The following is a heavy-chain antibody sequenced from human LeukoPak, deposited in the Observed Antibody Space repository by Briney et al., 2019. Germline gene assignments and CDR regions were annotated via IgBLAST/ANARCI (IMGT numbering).Heavy chain of an antibody. CDR2: ISAYNGNT. Sequence: EASVKVSCKASGGTFSSYGISWVRQAPGQGLEWMGWISAYNGNTNYAQKLQGRVTMTTDTSTSTAYMELRSLRSDDTAVYYCARDVAGTSSDYWGQGTLVTVSS. D-gene: IGHD1-26*01. J-gene: IGHJ4*02. CDR1: GGTFSSYG. V-gene: IGHV1-18*01. CDR3: ARDVAGTSSDY.